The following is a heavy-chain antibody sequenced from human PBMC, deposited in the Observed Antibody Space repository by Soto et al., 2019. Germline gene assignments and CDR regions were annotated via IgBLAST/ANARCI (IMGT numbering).Heavy chain of an antibody. CDR1: GYTFTSYD. J-gene: IGHJ4*02. D-gene: IGHD2-2*01. CDR2: MNPNSGNT. Sequence: QVQLVQSGAEVKKPGASVKVSCKASGYTFTSYDINWVRQATGQGLEWMGWMNPNSGNTDYAQKFQGRVTMTRNNAISTAYMALSSVRSEDTAVYYCASGPAYCSSTSCSLDYWGQGTLVTVSS. CDR3: ASGPAYCSSTSCSLDY. V-gene: IGHV1-8*01.